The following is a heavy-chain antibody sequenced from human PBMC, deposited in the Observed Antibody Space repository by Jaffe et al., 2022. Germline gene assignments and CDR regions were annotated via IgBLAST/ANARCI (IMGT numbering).Heavy chain of an antibody. J-gene: IGHJ3*02. CDR3: ARGRDQIVNDLAKDGFEI. CDR1: GYTFSNHE. V-gene: IGHV1-3*01. Sequence: QAQLVQSGAEVKKPGASVKVSCKASGYTFSNHEIHWVRQAPGQRLEWMAWINPVNGMTKYSQKMQDRVTLARDTSASTAYMDLSDLRSEDTALYYCARGRDQIVNDLAKDGFEIWGQGTMVTVSS. CDR2: INPVNGMT. D-gene: IGHD2-15*01.